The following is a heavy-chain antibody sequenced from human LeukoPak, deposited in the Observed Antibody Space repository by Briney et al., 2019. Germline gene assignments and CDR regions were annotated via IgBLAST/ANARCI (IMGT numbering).Heavy chain of an antibody. CDR2: IYPGDSDT. V-gene: IGHV5-51*01. CDR1: GYSFTSYW. Sequence: GESLKISCKGSGYSFTSYWIGWVRQMPGKGLEWMGIIYPGDSDTRYNPSFQGQVTISADKSISTAYLQWSSLKASDTAMYYCARRSRSGDILTGYSLWGQGTLVTVSS. J-gene: IGHJ4*02. D-gene: IGHD3-9*01. CDR3: ARRSRSGDILTGYSL.